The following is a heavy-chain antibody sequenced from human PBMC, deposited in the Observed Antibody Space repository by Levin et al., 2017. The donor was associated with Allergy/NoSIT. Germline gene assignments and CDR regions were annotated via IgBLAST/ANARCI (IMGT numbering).Heavy chain of an antibody. D-gene: IGHD5-18*01. CDR2: ISSNSVFI. V-gene: IGHV3-21*01. J-gene: IGHJ4*02. Sequence: GESLKISCAASGFTFDNYNMNWVRQAPGKGLEWVSSISSNSVFIYYGDSVKGRFTVSRDNAKNSVYLQMNSLRVEDTAVYYCARDERGYSYGYHYWGQGTLVIVSS. CDR1: GFTFDNYN. CDR3: ARDERGYSYGYHY.